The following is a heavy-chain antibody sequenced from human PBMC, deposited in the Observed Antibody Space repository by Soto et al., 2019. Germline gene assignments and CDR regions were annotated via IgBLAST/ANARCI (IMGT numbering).Heavy chain of an antibody. V-gene: IGHV3-30*18. D-gene: IGHD4-17*01. CDR3: AKAPTYGDYYFDY. CDR2: ISYDGSNK. CDR1: GFTFSSYG. Sequence: GGSLRLSCAASGFTFSSYGMHWVRQAPGKGLEWVAVISYDGSNKYYADSVKGRFTISRDNSKNTLYLQMNSLRAEDTAVYYCAKAPTYGDYYFDYWGQGTLVTVSS. J-gene: IGHJ4*02.